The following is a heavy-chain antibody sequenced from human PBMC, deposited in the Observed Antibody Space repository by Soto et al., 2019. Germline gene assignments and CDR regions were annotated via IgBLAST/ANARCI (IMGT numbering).Heavy chain of an antibody. D-gene: IGHD7-27*01. CDR2: ISSSSSYI. CDR1: GFNFSNYS. V-gene: IGHV3-21*01. J-gene: IGHJ4*02. CDR3: AIANWGYLDY. Sequence: SQRLSYAPSGFNFSNYSMSWDRQAPGKGLEWVSSISSSSSYIYYADSVKGRFTISRDNAKNSLYLQMNSLRAEDTAVYYCAIANWGYLDYWGQGTLVTVSS.